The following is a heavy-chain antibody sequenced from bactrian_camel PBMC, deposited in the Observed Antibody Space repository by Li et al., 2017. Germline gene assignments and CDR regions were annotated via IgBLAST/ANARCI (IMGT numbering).Heavy chain of an antibody. CDR1: EYTYSTYC. Sequence: QVQLVESGGGSVQAGGSLRLSCAVSEYTYSTYCMGWYRQAPGKEREGVAAIDSDGSTSYADSVKGRFAISKDSAKNSLYLEMNSLKPEDSAIYYCAVLEGMKWGPVGGVCSKYAMDYWGIGTQVTVS. CDR2: IDSDGST. J-gene: IGHJ7*01. V-gene: IGHV3S53*01. D-gene: IGHD3*01.